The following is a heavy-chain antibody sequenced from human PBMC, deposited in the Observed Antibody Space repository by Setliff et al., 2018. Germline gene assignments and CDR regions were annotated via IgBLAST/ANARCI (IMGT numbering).Heavy chain of an antibody. CDR3: TRFGRDDIGI. Sequence: PGGSLRLSCAASGFTFERNGMNWVRQAPGKGLEWVSTINWDGRTTAYADSVKGRFTISRDNANRFLYLHMNSLRADDTALYYCTRFGRDDIGIWGQWTMVTVSS. V-gene: IGHV3-20*04. J-gene: IGHJ3*02. CDR1: GFTFERNG. D-gene: IGHD5-12*01. CDR2: INWDGRTT.